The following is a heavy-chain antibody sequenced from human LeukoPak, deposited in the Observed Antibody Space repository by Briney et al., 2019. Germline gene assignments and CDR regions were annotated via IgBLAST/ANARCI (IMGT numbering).Heavy chain of an antibody. V-gene: IGHV3-7*01. Sequence: PGGSLRLSCEVSGFTFTDYWMNWVRQAPGKGPECVASIRQDGSEKTYVDSVKGRFTISRDNTKNSLSLQLNGLRAEDTAVHYCARDGTAAGLYFDLWGQGTLVTVSS. CDR2: IRQDGSEK. CDR3: ARDGTAAGLYFDL. J-gene: IGHJ4*01. D-gene: IGHD6-13*01. CDR1: GFTFTDYW.